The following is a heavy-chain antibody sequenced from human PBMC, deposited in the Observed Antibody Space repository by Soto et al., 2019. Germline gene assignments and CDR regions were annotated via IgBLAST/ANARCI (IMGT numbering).Heavy chain of an antibody. Sequence: QVQLMQSGAEVKKPGSSVRVSCKASGGTLNNYVIIWVRQAPGQGLEWMGGTIPLSGAANYGQKFQGRVTITADASTNTAFMDLSSLRSDDTAVYYCAREGFGGSYLVSWGQGTLVTVSS. V-gene: IGHV1-69*01. CDR2: TIPLSGAA. J-gene: IGHJ4*02. CDR3: AREGFGGSYLVS. CDR1: GGTLNNYV. D-gene: IGHD1-26*01.